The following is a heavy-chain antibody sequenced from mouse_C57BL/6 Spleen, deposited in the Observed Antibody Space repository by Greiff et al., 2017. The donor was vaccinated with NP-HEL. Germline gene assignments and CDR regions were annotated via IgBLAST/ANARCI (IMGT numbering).Heavy chain of an antibody. Sequence: VQLQQSGPELVKPGASVKISCKASGYAFSSSWMNWVKQRPGKGLEWIGRIYPGDGDTNYNGKFKGKATLTADKSSSTAYMQLSSLTSEDSAVYFCARVYGSSYGNAMDYWGQGTSVTVAS. CDR3: ARVYGSSYGNAMDY. J-gene: IGHJ4*01. CDR2: IYPGDGDT. CDR1: GYAFSSSW. V-gene: IGHV1-82*01. D-gene: IGHD1-1*01.